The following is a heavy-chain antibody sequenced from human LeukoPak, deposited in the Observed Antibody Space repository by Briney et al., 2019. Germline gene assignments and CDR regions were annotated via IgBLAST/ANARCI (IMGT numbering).Heavy chain of an antibody. D-gene: IGHD3-22*01. CDR2: ISGSGSTI. V-gene: IGHV3-48*03. Sequence: TGGSLRLSCAASGFAFSTYEMNWVRQAPGKGLEWVSYISGSGSTIYYADSVKGRFTISRDNAKNSLYLQMNSLRAEDTAVYYCARDYYDSSGYYRFQHWGQGTLVTVSS. CDR3: ARDYYDSSGYYRFQH. CDR1: GFAFSTYE. J-gene: IGHJ1*01.